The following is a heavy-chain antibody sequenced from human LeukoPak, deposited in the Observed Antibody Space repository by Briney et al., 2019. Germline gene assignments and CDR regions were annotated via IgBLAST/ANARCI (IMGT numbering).Heavy chain of an antibody. CDR3: ARVDTAMVTREYYFDY. CDR2: IYSGGST. CDR1: GFTVSSNY. Sequence: GGSLRLSCAASGFTVSSNYMSWVRQAPGKGLEWVSVIYSGGSTYYADSVEGRFTISRDNSKNTLYLQMDSLRAEDTAVYYCARVDTAMVTREYYFDYWGQGTLVTVSS. V-gene: IGHV3-66*02. J-gene: IGHJ4*02. D-gene: IGHD5-18*01.